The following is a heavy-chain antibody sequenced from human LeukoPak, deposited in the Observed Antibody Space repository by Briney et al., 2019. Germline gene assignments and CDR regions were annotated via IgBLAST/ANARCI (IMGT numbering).Heavy chain of an antibody. CDR2: IYYSRST. CDR1: GGSISSYY. CDR3: ARGPTRYYFDY. Sequence: KSSETLSLTCTVSGGSISSYYWSWIRQPPGKGLEWIGNIYYSRSTTYNPSLKSRVTISVDTSKNQFSLELSSVTPADTAVYYCARGPTRYYFDYWGQGTLVTVSS. J-gene: IGHJ4*02. V-gene: IGHV4-59*01.